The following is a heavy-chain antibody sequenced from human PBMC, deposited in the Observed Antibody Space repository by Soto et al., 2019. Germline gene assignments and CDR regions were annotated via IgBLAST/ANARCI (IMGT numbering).Heavy chain of an antibody. CDR1: GFTFSSYA. CDR3: AKSMGARYYGGDYYGMDV. Sequence: EVQLLESGGGLVQPGGSLRLSCAASGFTFSSYAMSWVRQAPGKGLEWVSAISGSGGSTYYADSVKGRFTISRDNAKNPLYLQINSLRAEDTAVYYCAKSMGARYYGGDYYGMDVWGQGTTVTVSS. J-gene: IGHJ6*02. V-gene: IGHV3-23*01. CDR2: ISGSGGST. D-gene: IGHD3-3*01.